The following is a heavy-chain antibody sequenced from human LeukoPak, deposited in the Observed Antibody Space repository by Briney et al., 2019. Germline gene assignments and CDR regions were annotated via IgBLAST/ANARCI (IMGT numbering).Heavy chain of an antibody. CDR3: ARATTVTTWVFDY. D-gene: IGHD4-17*01. Sequence: PSETLSLTCAVYGGSFSGYYWSWIRQPPGKGLEWIGEINHSGSTNYNPSLKSRVTISVDTSKNQFSLKLSSVTAADTAVYYCARATTVTTWVFDYWGQGTLVTVSS. CDR1: GGSFSGYY. J-gene: IGHJ4*02. CDR2: INHSGST. V-gene: IGHV4-34*01.